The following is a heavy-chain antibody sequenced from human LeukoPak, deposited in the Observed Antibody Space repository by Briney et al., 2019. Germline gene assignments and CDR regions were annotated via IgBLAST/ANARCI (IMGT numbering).Heavy chain of an antibody. CDR1: GFIFEDFG. D-gene: IGHD1-26*01. CDR2: INWSGGST. Sequence: PGGSLRLSCAASGFIFEDFGMSWVRQAPGKGLEWVSGINWSGGSTGFADSVKGRFTISRDNSKNTLYLQMNSLRAEDTAVYYCAKVRQWELRLLDYWGQGTLVTVSS. CDR3: AKVRQWELRLLDY. J-gene: IGHJ4*02. V-gene: IGHV3-20*04.